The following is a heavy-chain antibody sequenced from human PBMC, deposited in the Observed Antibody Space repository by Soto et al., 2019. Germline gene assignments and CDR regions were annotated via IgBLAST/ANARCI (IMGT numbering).Heavy chain of an antibody. V-gene: IGHV3-23*01. CDR2: ISGSGGST. D-gene: IGHD3-3*01. Sequence: PGGSLRLSCAASGFTFSSYAMSWVRQAPGKGLEWVSAISGSGGSTYYADSVKGRFTISRDNSKNTLYLQMNSLRAEDTAVYYCARETYYDFWSGPYYGMDVWGQGTTVTVSS. CDR3: ARETYYDFWSGPYYGMDV. J-gene: IGHJ6*02. CDR1: GFTFSSYA.